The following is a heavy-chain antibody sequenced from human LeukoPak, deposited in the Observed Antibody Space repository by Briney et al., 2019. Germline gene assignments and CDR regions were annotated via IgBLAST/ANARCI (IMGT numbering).Heavy chain of an antibody. CDR3: ARDQPEDSSGYQFDP. CDR1: GYTFTGYY. Sequence: GASVKVSCKASGYTFTGYYMHWVRQAPGQGLERMGIINPRGGSTSYAQKFQGRVTMTRDMSTSTVYMELSSLRAEDTAVYYCARDQPEDSSGYQFDPWGQGTLVTVSS. CDR2: INPRGGST. D-gene: IGHD3-22*01. J-gene: IGHJ5*02. V-gene: IGHV1-46*01.